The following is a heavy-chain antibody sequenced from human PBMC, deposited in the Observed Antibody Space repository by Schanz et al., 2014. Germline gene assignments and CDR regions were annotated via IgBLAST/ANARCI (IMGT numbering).Heavy chain of an antibody. Sequence: EVQLVESGGGLVQPGGSLRLSCVASGVTFSSYAMSWVRQASGKGLEWVSAISGSGASTYYADSVKGRFTISRDNSKNTLYLQMNSLRSEDTAVYYCAKDVDFWSGYYLDYWGQGTLVTVSS. D-gene: IGHD3-3*01. J-gene: IGHJ4*02. CDR1: GVTFSSYA. V-gene: IGHV3-23*04. CDR3: AKDVDFWSGYYLDY. CDR2: ISGSGAST.